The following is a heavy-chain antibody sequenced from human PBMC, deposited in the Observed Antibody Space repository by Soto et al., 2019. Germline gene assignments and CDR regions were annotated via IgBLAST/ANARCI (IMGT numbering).Heavy chain of an antibody. CDR1: GGTFISYV. J-gene: IGHJ4*02. D-gene: IGHD6-6*01. V-gene: IGHV1-69*13. CDR2: ITPMFGTS. CDR3: TRDFESAPSD. Sequence: ASVKVSFKASGGTFISYVISWLRQAPGQGLEWMGGITPMFGTSNYGEKFQGRVTITADESSSTVYMDLGRLTSEDTAVYYCTRDFESAPSDWGQGTLVTVSS.